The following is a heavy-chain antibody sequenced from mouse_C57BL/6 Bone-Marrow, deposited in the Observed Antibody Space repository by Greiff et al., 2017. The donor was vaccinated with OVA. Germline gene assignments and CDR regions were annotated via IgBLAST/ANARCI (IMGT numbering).Heavy chain of an antibody. CDR3: APLLYDSYWYFDV. CDR2: IDPNSGGT. CDR1: GYTFTSYW. V-gene: IGHV1-72*01. D-gene: IGHD2-4*01. J-gene: IGHJ1*03. Sequence: VQLQQPGAELVKPGASVKLSCKASGYTFTSYWMHWVKQRPGRGLEWIGRIDPNSGGTKYNEKFKSKATMTVDTPSSTAYMQLSSLTSEDSAVYDCAPLLYDSYWYFDVWGTGTTVTVSS.